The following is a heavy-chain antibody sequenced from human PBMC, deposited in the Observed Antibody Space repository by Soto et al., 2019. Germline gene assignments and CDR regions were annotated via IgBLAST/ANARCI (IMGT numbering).Heavy chain of an antibody. CDR2: ISYDGSNK. D-gene: IGHD1-1*01. CDR3: AREPGRHGTRMLVY. J-gene: IGHJ4*02. Sequence: QVQLVESGGGVVQPGRSLRLSCAASGFTFSSYAMHWVRQAPGKGLEWVAVISYDGSNKYYADSVKGRFTISRDNSKNILYLQRNSLRGEDTAVYYCAREPGRHGTRMLVYWGQGTLVTVSS. CDR1: GFTFSSYA. V-gene: IGHV3-30-3*01.